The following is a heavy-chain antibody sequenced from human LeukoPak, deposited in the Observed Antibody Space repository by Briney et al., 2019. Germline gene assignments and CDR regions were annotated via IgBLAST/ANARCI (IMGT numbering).Heavy chain of an antibody. V-gene: IGHV1-69*06. J-gene: IGHJ5*02. CDR1: GGTFSSYA. Sequence: ASVKVSCKASGGTFSSYAISWVRQAPGQGLEWMGGIIPIFGTANYAQKFQGRVTITADKSTSTAYMELSSLRSEDTAVYYCAGTRLVVLHNWFDPWGQGTLVTDSS. CDR2: IIPIFGTA. CDR3: AGTRLVVLHNWFDP. D-gene: IGHD3-9*01.